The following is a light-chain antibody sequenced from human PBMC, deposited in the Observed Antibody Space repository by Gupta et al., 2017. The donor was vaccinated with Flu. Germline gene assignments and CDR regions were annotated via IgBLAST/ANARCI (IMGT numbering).Light chain of an antibody. V-gene: IGLV2-14*03. CDR3: SSYTGTTTI. CDR2: DVT. Sequence: TSSGVGDYEYFSWYQQPPGKAPNIMFYDVTNRPSGVSDRFSGSKSETTASLTISGLQPEDEADYFCSSYTGTTTIFGGGTKLTVL. J-gene: IGLJ2*01. CDR1: SSGVGDYEY.